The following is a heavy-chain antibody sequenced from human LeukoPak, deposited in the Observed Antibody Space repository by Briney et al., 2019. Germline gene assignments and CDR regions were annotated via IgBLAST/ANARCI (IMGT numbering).Heavy chain of an antibody. D-gene: IGHD4/OR15-4a*01. Sequence: PSETLSLTCSVSGASIDSGDSGGYYWAWLRQPPGKGLEWIGSVYYSGSLKYNPSLKGRVSISRDMSKNQFFLNLNSVNATDTAVYYCARRDYAAWFDHWGQGTLVTVSS. V-gene: IGHV4-39*07. CDR2: VYYSGSL. CDR3: ARRDYAAWFDH. CDR1: GASIDSGDSGGYY. J-gene: IGHJ5*02.